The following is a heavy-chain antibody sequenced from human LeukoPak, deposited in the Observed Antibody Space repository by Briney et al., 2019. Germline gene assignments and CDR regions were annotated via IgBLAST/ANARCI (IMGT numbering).Heavy chain of an antibody. V-gene: IGHV7-4-1*02. CDR3: ARDWSIAAAGSYYYYGMDV. Sequence: ASVKVSCKASGYTFTSYTMNWVRQAPGQGLEWMGWINTSTGDPTYAQGFTGRFVFSLDTSVSTAYLQISSLKAEDTAVYYCARDWSIAAAGSYYYYGMDVWGQGTTVTVSS. CDR2: INTSTGDP. CDR1: GYTFTSYT. D-gene: IGHD6-13*01. J-gene: IGHJ6*02.